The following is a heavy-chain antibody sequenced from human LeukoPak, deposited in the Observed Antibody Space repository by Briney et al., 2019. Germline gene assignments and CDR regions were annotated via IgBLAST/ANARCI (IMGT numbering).Heavy chain of an antibody. D-gene: IGHD4-17*01. CDR2: IVVGSGNT. CDR1: GFTFTSSA. J-gene: IGHJ5*02. Sequence: SVKVSCKASGFTFTSSAVQWVRQARGQRLEWIGWIVVGSGNTNYAQKFQERVTITRDMSTSTAYVELSSLRSEDTAVYYCAAEWDGDYNWFDPWGQGTLVTVSS. V-gene: IGHV1-58*01. CDR3: AAEWDGDYNWFDP.